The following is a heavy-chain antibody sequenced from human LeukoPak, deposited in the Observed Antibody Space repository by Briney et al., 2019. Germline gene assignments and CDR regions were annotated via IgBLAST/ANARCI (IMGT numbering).Heavy chain of an antibody. Sequence: PSGTLSLTCAVSGGSISISNWWSWVRQPPGKGLEWIGEIYHSGSTNYNPSLKSRVTISVDKSKNQFSLKLSSVTAADTAVYYCASRLYSGASNFDYWGQGTLVTVSS. CDR2: IYHSGST. J-gene: IGHJ4*02. CDR1: GGSISISNW. D-gene: IGHD6-19*01. CDR3: ASRLYSGASNFDY. V-gene: IGHV4-4*02.